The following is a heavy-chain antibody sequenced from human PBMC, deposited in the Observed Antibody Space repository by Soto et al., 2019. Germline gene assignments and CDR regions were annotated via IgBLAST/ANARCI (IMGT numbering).Heavy chain of an antibody. CDR3: ARDLHLRSEYGDSYYYYGMDV. J-gene: IGHJ6*02. CDR2: ISSSSSTI. Sequence: GGFLRLSCAASGFTFSSYSMNWVRQAPGKGLEWVSYISSSSSTIYYADSVKGRFTISRDNAKNSLYLQMNSLRDEDTAVYYCARDLHLRSEYGDSYYYYGMDVWGQGTTVTVSS. V-gene: IGHV3-48*02. D-gene: IGHD4-17*01. CDR1: GFTFSSYS.